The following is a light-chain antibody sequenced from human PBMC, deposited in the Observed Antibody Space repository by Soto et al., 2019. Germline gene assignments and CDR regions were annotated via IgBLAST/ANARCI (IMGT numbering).Light chain of an antibody. V-gene: IGKV1-39*01. CDR3: QQSYSTPRT. CDR2: AAS. CDR1: QSISSY. J-gene: IGKJ1*01. Sequence: DIQMTQSPSSLSASVGDRVTITCRASQSISSYLNWYQQKPGKAPKLLIYAASSLQSGVPSRFSGSGSGTDFTLTISSLQPEDFATYYCQQSYSTPRTVGQGTKAEIK.